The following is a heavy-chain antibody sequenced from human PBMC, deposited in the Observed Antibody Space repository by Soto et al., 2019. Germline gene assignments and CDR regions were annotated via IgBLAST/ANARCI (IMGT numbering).Heavy chain of an antibody. V-gene: IGHV1-69*02. J-gene: IGHJ3*02. CDR3: ARAGGYANDAFDI. CDR2: IIPILGIA. CDR1: GGTFSSYT. Sequence: QVQLVQSGAEVKKPGSSVKVSCKASGGTFSSYTISWVRQAPGQGLEWMGRIIPILGIANYAQKFQGRVTINADKSTSTAYMELSSLRSEDTAVYYCARAGGYANDAFDIWGQGTMVTVSS. D-gene: IGHD5-12*01.